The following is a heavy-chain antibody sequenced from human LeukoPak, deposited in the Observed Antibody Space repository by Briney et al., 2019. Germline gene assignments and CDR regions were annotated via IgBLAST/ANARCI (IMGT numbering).Heavy chain of an antibody. CDR1: GFTFSSYA. CDR3: AKGPYSSGWSLNDY. Sequence: GGSLRLSCAASGFTFSSYAMSWVRQAPGKGLEWVSAISGSGGSTYYADSVKGRFTISRDNSKNTLYLQMNSLRAEDTAVYYCAKGPYSSGWSLNDYWGQGTLVTVSS. D-gene: IGHD6-19*01. V-gene: IGHV3-23*01. J-gene: IGHJ4*02. CDR2: ISGSGGST.